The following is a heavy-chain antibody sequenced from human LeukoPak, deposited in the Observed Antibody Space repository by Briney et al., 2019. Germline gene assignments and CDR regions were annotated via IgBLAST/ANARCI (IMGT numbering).Heavy chain of an antibody. CDR2: IYYSGST. CDR1: GGSISSSSYY. D-gene: IGHD3-10*01. Sequence: PSETLSLTCTVSGGSISSSSYYWGWIRQPPGKGLEWIGSIYYSGSTYYNPSLKSRVTISVDTSKNQFSLKLSSVTAADTAVYYCAREPELPYYYGSGSYYIDYWGQGTLVTVSS. V-gene: IGHV4-39*07. CDR3: AREPELPYYYGSGSYYIDY. J-gene: IGHJ4*02.